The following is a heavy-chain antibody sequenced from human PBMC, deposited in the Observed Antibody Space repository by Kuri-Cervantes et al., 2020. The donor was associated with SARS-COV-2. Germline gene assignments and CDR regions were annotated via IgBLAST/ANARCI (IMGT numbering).Heavy chain of an antibody. V-gene: IGHV4-34*01. D-gene: IGHD3-16*01. Sequence: SETLSLTYAVYGGSFSGYYWSWIRQPPGKGLEWIGEINHSGSTNYNPSLKSRVTISVDTSKNQFSLKLISVIPADSAVYFCATGIDYGSTLFDFWGQGTLVTVSS. CDR1: GGSFSGYY. CDR3: ATGIDYGSTLFDF. CDR2: INHSGST. J-gene: IGHJ4*02.